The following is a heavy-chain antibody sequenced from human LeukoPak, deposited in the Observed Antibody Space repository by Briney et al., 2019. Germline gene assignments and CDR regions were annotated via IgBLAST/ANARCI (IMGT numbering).Heavy chain of an antibody. J-gene: IGHJ4*02. CDR2: ISYDGSNK. CDR1: GFTFSSYG. V-gene: IGHV3-30*03. Sequence: GGSLRLSCAASGFTFSSYGMHWVRQAPGKGLEWVAVISYDGSNKYYADSVKGRFTISRDNSKNTLYLQMNSLRADDTAVYYCARHLVPAAIYYWGQGTLVTVSS. CDR3: ARHLVPAAIYY. D-gene: IGHD2-2*02.